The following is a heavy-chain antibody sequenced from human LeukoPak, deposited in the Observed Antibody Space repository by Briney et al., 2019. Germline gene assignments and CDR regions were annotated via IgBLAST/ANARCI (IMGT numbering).Heavy chain of an antibody. Sequence: SQTLSPTFAISGDSVSTNNVAWNWIRQSPSRGLEWLGRTYYRSKWYNDYAVSVKSRIIINPDTSKNQFSLQLNSVTPDDTAMYYCAREDLGAAYFDFWGQGTLVTVSS. CDR3: AREDLGAAYFDF. J-gene: IGHJ4*02. V-gene: IGHV6-1*01. D-gene: IGHD3-16*01. CDR1: GDSVSTNNVA. CDR2: TYYRSKWYN.